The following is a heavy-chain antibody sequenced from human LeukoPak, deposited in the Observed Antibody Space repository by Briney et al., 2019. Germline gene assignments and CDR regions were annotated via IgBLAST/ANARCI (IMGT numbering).Heavy chain of an antibody. D-gene: IGHD5-18*01. CDR1: GFTFSNYW. J-gene: IGHJ4*02. CDR2: ISSSSSYI. V-gene: IGHV3-21*01. Sequence: GGSLRLSCAASGFTFSNYWMHWVRQAPGKGLEWVSSISSSSSYIYYADSVKGRFTISRDNAKNSLYLQMNSLRAEDTAVYYCARQNTAMVGDWGQGTLVTVSS. CDR3: ARQNTAMVGD.